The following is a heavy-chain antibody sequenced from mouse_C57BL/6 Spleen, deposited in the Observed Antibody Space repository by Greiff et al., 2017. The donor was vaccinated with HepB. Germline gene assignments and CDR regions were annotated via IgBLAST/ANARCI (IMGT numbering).Heavy chain of an antibody. CDR3: ARIKA. CDR1: GFNIKDTY. D-gene: IGHD1-3*01. CDR2: IDPANGNT. V-gene: IGHV14-3*02. Sequence: EVQLQQSGAELVKPGASVKLYCTASGFNIKDTYMHLVKQRPEQGLEWIGRIDPANGNTKYDPKFQGKATITADTSSKTAYLQSSSLTSEHTAVYYCARIKAWGEGTTLTGSS. J-gene: IGHJ2*01.